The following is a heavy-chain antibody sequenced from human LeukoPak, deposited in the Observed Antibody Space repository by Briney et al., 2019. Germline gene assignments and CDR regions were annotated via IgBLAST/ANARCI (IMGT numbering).Heavy chain of an antibody. V-gene: IGHV3-30*18. Sequence: GGSLRLSCAASGFTFSSYWMHWVRQAPGKGLEWVAVISYDGSNKYYADSVKGRFTISRDNSKNTLYLQMNSLRAEDTAVYYCAKGRALTVAGHDAFDIWGQGTMVTVSS. D-gene: IGHD6-19*01. CDR3: AKGRALTVAGHDAFDI. J-gene: IGHJ3*02. CDR2: ISYDGSNK. CDR1: GFTFSSYW.